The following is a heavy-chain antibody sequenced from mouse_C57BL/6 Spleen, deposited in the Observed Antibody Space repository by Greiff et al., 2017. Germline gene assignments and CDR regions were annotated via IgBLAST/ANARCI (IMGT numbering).Heavy chain of an antibody. D-gene: IGHD1-1*01. CDR3: ASPVVATDAMDY. V-gene: IGHV1-7*01. J-gene: IGHJ4*01. CDR1: GYTFTSYW. Sequence: VQLQQSGAELAKPGASVKLSCKASGYTFTSYWMHWVKQRPGQGLEWIGYINPSSGYTKYNQKFKDKATLTADKSSSTAYMQLSSLSYEDSAVYYCASPVVATDAMDYWGQGTSVTVSS. CDR2: INPSSGYT.